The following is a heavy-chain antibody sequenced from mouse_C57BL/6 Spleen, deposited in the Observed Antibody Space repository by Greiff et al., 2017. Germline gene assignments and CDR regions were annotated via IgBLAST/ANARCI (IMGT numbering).Heavy chain of an antibody. CDR3: ARKRDGYSFAY. D-gene: IGHD2-3*01. CDR1: GYTFTDYN. CDR2: INPNNGGT. J-gene: IGHJ3*01. V-gene: IGHV1-18*01. Sequence: EVQRVESGPELVKPGASVKIPCKASGYTFTDYNMDWVKQSHGKSLEWIGDINPNNGGTIYNQKFKGKATLTVDKSSSTAYMELRSLTSEDTAVYYCARKRDGYSFAYWGQGTLVTVSA.